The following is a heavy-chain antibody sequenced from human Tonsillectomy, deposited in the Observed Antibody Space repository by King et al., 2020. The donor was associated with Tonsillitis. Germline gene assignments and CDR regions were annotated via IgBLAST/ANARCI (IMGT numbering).Heavy chain of an antibody. CDR1: GYTFTNDG. J-gene: IGHJ4*02. Sequence: QLVQSGAEVKKPGASVKVSCQASGYTFTNDGITWVRQAPGQGLEWMGWISVYSGNTDYAQKLHGRVTMTADTSTTTAYMELRGLTSDDTAVYYCARVISGSYRYYFDYWGQGTLVTVSS. CDR3: ARVISGSYRYYFDY. V-gene: IGHV1-18*04. D-gene: IGHD1-26*01. CDR2: ISVYSGNT.